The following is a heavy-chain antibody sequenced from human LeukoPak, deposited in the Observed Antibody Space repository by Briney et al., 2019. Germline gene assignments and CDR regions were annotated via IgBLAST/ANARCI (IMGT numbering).Heavy chain of an antibody. J-gene: IGHJ4*02. Sequence: SETLSLTCAVYGGSFSGYYWSWIRQPPGKGLEWIGEINHSASTNYNPSLKSRVTISVDTSKNQFSLKLSSVTAADTAVYYCARAYCGGDCLGRDSYPPEYYFDYWGQGTLVTVSS. CDR3: ARAYCGGDCLGRDSYPPEYYFDY. V-gene: IGHV4-34*01. CDR1: GGSFSGYY. CDR2: INHSAST. D-gene: IGHD2-21*02.